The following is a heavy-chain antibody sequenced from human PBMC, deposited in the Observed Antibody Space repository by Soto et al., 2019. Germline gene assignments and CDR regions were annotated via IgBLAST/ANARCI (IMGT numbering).Heavy chain of an antibody. D-gene: IGHD2-2*01. J-gene: IGHJ3*02. CDR2: IRSKAYGGTT. CDR3: TRNGGNFVVVPATQDDAFDI. CDR1: GFTFGDYA. V-gene: IGHV3-49*03. Sequence: GGSLRLSCTASGFTFGDYAMSWFRQAPGKGLEWVGFIRSKAYGGTTEYAASVKGRFTISRDDSKSIAYLQMNSLKTEDTAVYYCTRNGGNFVVVPATQDDAFDIWGQGTMVTVSS.